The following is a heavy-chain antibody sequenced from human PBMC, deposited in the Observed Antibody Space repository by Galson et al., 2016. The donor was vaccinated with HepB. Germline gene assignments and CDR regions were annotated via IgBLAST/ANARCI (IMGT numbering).Heavy chain of an antibody. Sequence: SLRLSCAASGFTFSSFAMSWVRQAPGKGLEWVAAISGSASRTYSAGSVKGRFTISRDNSKNTLYLLMNSLRAGDTAIYYCAKDQRYMESSGWYDFDYWDQGPLVSVAA. CDR1: GFTFSSFA. D-gene: IGHD6-19*01. J-gene: IGHJ4*02. V-gene: IGHV3-23*01. CDR3: AKDQRYMESSGWYDFDY. CDR2: ISGSASRT.